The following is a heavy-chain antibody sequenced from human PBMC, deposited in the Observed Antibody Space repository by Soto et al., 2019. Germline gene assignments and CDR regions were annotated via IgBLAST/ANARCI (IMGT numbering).Heavy chain of an antibody. Sequence: QVQLVQSGAEVKKPGSSVKVSCKASGNTFSSYAINWVRQAPGQGLEWMGGIIPMLGTATYAQKFKRRVTITAGESTSTVYMELSSLRAEDTDVYYCARVGPAHYYDSSGYYSPLDYWGQGTLVTVSS. J-gene: IGHJ4*02. CDR2: IIPMLGTA. D-gene: IGHD3-22*01. V-gene: IGHV1-69*01. CDR1: GNTFSSYA. CDR3: ARVGPAHYYDSSGYYSPLDY.